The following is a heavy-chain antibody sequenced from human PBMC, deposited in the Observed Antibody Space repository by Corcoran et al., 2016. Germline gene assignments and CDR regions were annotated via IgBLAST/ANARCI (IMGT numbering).Heavy chain of an antibody. J-gene: IGHJ1*01. V-gene: IGHV4-4*02. D-gene: IGHD2-8*01. CDR2: MYHSGSA. CDR1: GGSINSGYW. Sequence: HVQLQESGPGLVRPSGTLSLTCAVSGGSINSGYWWSWVRQPPGMGLVWIGAMYHSGSADYNPSLKSRVIILLDTSKNQLSLRLSAVTAADTAISYCVADSLANGRVGWGQGTLVTVSS. CDR3: VADSLANGRVG.